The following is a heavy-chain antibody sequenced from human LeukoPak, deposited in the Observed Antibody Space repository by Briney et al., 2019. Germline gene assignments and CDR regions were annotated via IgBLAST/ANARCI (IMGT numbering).Heavy chain of an antibody. D-gene: IGHD2-15*01. CDR1: GYTFTSYG. Sequence: ASVKVSCKASGYTFTSYGITWVRQAPGQGLEWMGWISTYNGNTNYEQKLQGRVTMTTDTSTSTAYMGLRSLRSDDTAVYYCARGPYCSGGTCYSQYFDFWGQGTLVPVSS. CDR2: ISTYNGNT. CDR3: ARGPYCSGGTCYSQYFDF. V-gene: IGHV1-18*01. J-gene: IGHJ4*02.